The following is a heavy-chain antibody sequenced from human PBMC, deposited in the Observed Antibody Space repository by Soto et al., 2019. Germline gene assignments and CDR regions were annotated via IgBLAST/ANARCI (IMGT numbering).Heavy chain of an antibody. CDR2: ISSSGSTI. CDR3: ARDHINMVRGAKGGYFDY. D-gene: IGHD3-10*01. V-gene: IGHV3-11*01. J-gene: IGHJ4*02. CDR1: GFTFSDYY. Sequence: GGSLRLSCAASGFTFSDYYMSWIRQAPGKGLEWVSYISSSGSTIYYADSVKGRFTISRDNAKNSLYLQMNSLRAEDTAVYYCARDHINMVRGAKGGYFDYWGQGTLVTVSS.